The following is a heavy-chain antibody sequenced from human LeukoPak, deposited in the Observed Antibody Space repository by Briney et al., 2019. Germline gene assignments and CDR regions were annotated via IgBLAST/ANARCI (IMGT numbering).Heavy chain of an antibody. CDR1: GFTFDDYA. J-gene: IGHJ4*02. D-gene: IGHD5-18*01. Sequence: PGGSLRLSCAASGFTFDDYAMHWVWQAPGKGLEWVSGISWNSGSIGYADSVKGRFTISRDNAKNSLYLQMNSLRAEDTAVYYCARGKGYSYGFFDYWGQGTLVTVSS. V-gene: IGHV3-9*01. CDR2: ISWNSGSI. CDR3: ARGKGYSYGFFDY.